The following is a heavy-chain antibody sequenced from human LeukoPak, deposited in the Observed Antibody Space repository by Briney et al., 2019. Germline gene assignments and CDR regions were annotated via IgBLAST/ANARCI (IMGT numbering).Heavy chain of an antibody. CDR3: ARNYYGSGSYYNADIYYYYYMDV. Sequence: ASVKVSCKAFGYTFTSNYMHWVRQAPGQGLEWMGLINPTGGSTGYAQKFQGRVTITADESTSTAYMELSSLRSEDTAVYYCARNYYGSGSYYNADIYYYYYMDVWGKGTTVTVSS. J-gene: IGHJ6*03. V-gene: IGHV1-46*01. CDR1: GYTFTSNY. D-gene: IGHD3-10*01. CDR2: INPTGGST.